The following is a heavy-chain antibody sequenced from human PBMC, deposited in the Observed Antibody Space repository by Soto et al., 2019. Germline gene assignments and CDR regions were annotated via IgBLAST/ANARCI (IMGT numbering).Heavy chain of an antibody. CDR2: IYYSGST. V-gene: IGHV4-39*01. Sequence: QLQLQESGPGLVKPSETLSLTCTVSGGSISSSSXYWGXIXXXXXXXLXWIGSIYYSGSTYYNPSLKSRVTISVDTSKNQFSLKLSSVTAADTAVYYCARGLTRDYYDSSGYLDYWGQGTLVTVSS. CDR1: GGSISSSSXY. J-gene: IGHJ4*02. D-gene: IGHD3-22*01. CDR3: ARGLTRDYYDSSGYLDY.